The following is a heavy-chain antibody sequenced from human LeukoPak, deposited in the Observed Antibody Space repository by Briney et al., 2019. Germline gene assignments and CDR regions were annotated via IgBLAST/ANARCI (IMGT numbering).Heavy chain of an antibody. V-gene: IGHV3-48*03. CDR3: AKESWSAALGGFDY. J-gene: IGHJ4*02. CDR2: ISGSGSST. Sequence: PGGSLRLSCAASGFSFSSFEMNWVRQAPGKGPEWVSKISGSGSSTYYADSAKGRFSISRDNSKNTVFLQMNSLRPEDTAVYYCAKESWSAALGGFDYWGQGTLVTVSS. D-gene: IGHD6-13*01. CDR1: GFSFSSFE.